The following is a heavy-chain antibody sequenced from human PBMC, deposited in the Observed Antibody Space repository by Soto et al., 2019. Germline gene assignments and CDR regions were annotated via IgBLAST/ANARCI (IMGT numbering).Heavy chain of an antibody. CDR1: GFTFSTYD. Sequence: EVQLVESGGGLVQPGGSLRLSCAASGFTFSTYDMHWVRQGTGKGLEWVSAIGTIRDTYYLDSVKGRFTISRENAKNSVYLQMNSLRAGDTAVYYCARGRSNQYESSPPPKFDPWGRGTLVTVSS. D-gene: IGHD2-8*01. CDR2: IGTIRDT. CDR3: ARGRSNQYESSPPPKFDP. J-gene: IGHJ5*02. V-gene: IGHV3-13*01.